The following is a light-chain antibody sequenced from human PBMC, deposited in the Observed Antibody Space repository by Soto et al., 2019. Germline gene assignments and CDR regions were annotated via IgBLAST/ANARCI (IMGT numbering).Light chain of an antibody. Sequence: DIEMPQSPSTLSASIGDGVTITCRASQTISDWLAWHQQKPGKAPKLLIYKASSLESGVPSRFSGRGSWTEFTLTISRLQSEDVAVDYCQQYNNWPPSFGQGTQVDIK. CDR2: KAS. V-gene: IGKV1-5*03. CDR1: QTISDW. J-gene: IGKJ1*01. CDR3: QQYNNWPPS.